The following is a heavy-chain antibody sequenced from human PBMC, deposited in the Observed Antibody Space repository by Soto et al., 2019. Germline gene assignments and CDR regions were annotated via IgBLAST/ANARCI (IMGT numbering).Heavy chain of an antibody. CDR2: INAGNGNT. CDR3: AREGGSGWSYFDY. V-gene: IGHV1-3*01. Sequence: EASVKVSCKASGYTFTSYAIHWVRQAPGQRLEWMGWINAGNGNTKYSQKFQGRVTITRDTSASTAYMELSSLRSEDTAVYYCAREGGSGWSYFDYWGQGTLVTVSS. J-gene: IGHJ4*02. D-gene: IGHD6-19*01. CDR1: GYTFTSYA.